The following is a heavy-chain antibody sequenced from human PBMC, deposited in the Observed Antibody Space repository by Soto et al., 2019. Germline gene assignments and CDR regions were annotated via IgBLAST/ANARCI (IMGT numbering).Heavy chain of an antibody. J-gene: IGHJ4*02. CDR3: LKDAPNGSIDD. D-gene: IGHD3-10*01. Sequence: VQVVASGGGLVQPGRSLRLSCAVSGFRFEQYVMHWVRQAPGKGLECVSTVSPTGDTVAYADSVEGRFTVSRDNAKNSLYLQMTSLKGDDTAFSYCLKDAPNGSIDDWGQGTLVTVSS. CDR2: VSPTGDTV. CDR1: GFRFEQYV. V-gene: IGHV3-9*01.